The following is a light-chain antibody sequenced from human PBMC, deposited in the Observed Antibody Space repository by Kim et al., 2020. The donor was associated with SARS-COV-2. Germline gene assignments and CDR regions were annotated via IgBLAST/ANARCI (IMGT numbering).Light chain of an antibody. J-gene: IGLJ2*01. CDR2: GVS. Sequence: GQSITISGIGSNSNIRMNDHVSWYQQFPGNVPQLVVYGVSNRPAGMSSRFSGSKSGNTAYLTISGLLTEVEATYFCCSCTESRTVVFGGGTQLIVL. V-gene: IGLV2-23*02. CDR1: NSNIRMNDH. CDR3: CSCTESRTVV.